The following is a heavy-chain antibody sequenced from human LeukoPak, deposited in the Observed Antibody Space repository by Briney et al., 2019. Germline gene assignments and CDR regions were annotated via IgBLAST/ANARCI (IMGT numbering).Heavy chain of an antibody. Sequence: PSETLSLTCTVSGGSISSSSYYWGWIRQPPGKGLEWIGSIYYSGSTYYNPSLKSRVTISVDTSKNQFSLKLSSVTAADTAVYYCGVVTHYYYYGMDVWGQGTTVTVSS. V-gene: IGHV4-39*01. J-gene: IGHJ6*02. CDR1: GGSISSSSYY. D-gene: IGHD4-23*01. CDR3: GVVTHYYYYGMDV. CDR2: IYYSGST.